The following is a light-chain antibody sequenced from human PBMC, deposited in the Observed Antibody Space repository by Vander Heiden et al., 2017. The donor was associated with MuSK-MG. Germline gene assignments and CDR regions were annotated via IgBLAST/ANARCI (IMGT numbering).Light chain of an antibody. V-gene: IGKV1-39*01. CDR1: QRISSY. Sequence: DIQMTKSPSSLSASVGDRVTITCRASQRISSYLNWYQQKPGKAPRLLIYAASSLQSGVPSRFSGSGSGTDFTLTISSLQPEDFATYYCQQSDSTPWTFGQGTKVEIK. J-gene: IGKJ1*01. CDR2: AAS. CDR3: QQSDSTPWT.